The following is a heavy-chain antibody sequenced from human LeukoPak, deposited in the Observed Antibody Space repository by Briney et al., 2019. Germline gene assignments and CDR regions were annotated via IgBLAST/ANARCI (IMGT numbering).Heavy chain of an antibody. J-gene: IGHJ3*02. D-gene: IGHD4-23*01. V-gene: IGHV1-18*01. CDR3: ARDRSPLRGYGGNRAFDI. Sequence: ASVKVSCKASGYTFTSYGISWVRQAPGQGLEWMGWISAYNGNTNYAQKVQGRVTMTTDTSTSTAYMELRSLRSEDTAVYYCARDRSPLRGYGGNRAFDIWGQGTMVTVSS. CDR2: ISAYNGNT. CDR1: GYTFTSYG.